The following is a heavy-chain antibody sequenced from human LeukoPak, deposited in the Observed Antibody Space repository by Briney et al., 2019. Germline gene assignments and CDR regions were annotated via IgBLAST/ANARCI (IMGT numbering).Heavy chain of an antibody. J-gene: IGHJ4*02. D-gene: IGHD5-18*01. Sequence: GESLEISCKGSGYSFTSFWIGWVRQMPGKGLEWMGIIYPGNSDTRYSPSFQGQVTISADKSISTAYLQWSSLKASDTAIYYCARLGYSSGPLDYWGQGTLVTVSS. CDR2: IYPGNSDT. CDR1: GYSFTSFW. CDR3: ARLGYSSGPLDY. V-gene: IGHV5-51*01.